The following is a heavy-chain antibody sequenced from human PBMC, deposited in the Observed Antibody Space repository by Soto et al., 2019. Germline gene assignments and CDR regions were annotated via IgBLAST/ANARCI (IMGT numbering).Heavy chain of an antibody. CDR2: IYYSGST. CDR1: GGSISSSSYY. V-gene: IGHV4-39*01. D-gene: IGHD4-17*01. CDR3: ARGFEVPYGAPDP. Sequence: SETLSLTCTVSGGSISSSSYYWGWIRQPPGKGLEWIGSIYYSGSTYYNPSLKSRVTISVDTSKNQFSLKLSSVTAADTAVYYCARGFEVPYGAPDPWGQGTLVTVSS. J-gene: IGHJ5*02.